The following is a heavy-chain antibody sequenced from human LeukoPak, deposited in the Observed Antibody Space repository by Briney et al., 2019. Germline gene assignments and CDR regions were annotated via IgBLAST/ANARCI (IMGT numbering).Heavy chain of an antibody. CDR3: AKDVGKWESLHFFDY. V-gene: IGHV3-30*04. D-gene: IGHD1-26*01. J-gene: IGHJ4*02. CDR2: ISYDGSNK. Sequence: GGSLRLSCAASGFTFSSYAMHWVRQAPGKGLEWVAVISYDGSNKYYADSVKGRFTISRVNSKNTLYLQMNSLRAEDTAVYYCAKDVGKWESLHFFDYWGQGTLVTVSS. CDR1: GFTFSSYA.